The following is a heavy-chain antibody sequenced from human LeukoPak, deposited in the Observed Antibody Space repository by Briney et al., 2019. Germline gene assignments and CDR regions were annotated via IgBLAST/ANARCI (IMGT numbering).Heavy chain of an antibody. CDR3: AKRDNRYDSKLLFN. D-gene: IGHD3-22*01. V-gene: IGHV1-2*02. J-gene: IGHJ4*02. CDR1: GYTFTDYY. CDR2: VNPHSGGT. Sequence: ASVKVSCKASGYTFTDYYIHWVRQAPGHGLEWMGWVNPHSGGTNFAQGFRGKVTMTRDTSVTTAYLEVNSLQSDDTAIYYCAKRDNRYDSKLLFNWGQGTQITVSS.